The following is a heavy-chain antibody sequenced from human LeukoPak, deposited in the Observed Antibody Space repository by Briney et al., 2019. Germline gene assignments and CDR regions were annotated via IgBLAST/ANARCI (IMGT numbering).Heavy chain of an antibody. V-gene: IGHV3-21*01. Sequence: GGSLRLSCAASGFTFSSYSMNWVRQAPGKGLEWVSSISSSSYIYYADSVKGRFTISRDNAKNSLYLQMNSLRAEDTAVYYCAQLMSGGFYYYYYGMDVWGQGTTVTVSS. CDR2: ISSSSYI. CDR3: AQLMSGGFYYYYYGMDV. CDR1: GFTFSSYS. J-gene: IGHJ6*02. D-gene: IGHD3-16*01.